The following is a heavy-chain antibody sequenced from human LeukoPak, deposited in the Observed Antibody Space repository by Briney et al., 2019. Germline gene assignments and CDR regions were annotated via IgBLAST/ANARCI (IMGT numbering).Heavy chain of an antibody. V-gene: IGHV3-11*04. CDR3: ARGGGRYGDYDY. CDR1: GFTFSDYY. D-gene: IGHD4-17*01. Sequence: GGSLRLSCAASGFTFSDYYMSWIRQAPGKGLQWVSCISPSTNSMYYADSVKGRFTISRDNAKNSLFLQMNGLTAEDTAVYYCARGGGRYGDYDYWGQGTLVTVSS. CDR2: ISPSTNSM. J-gene: IGHJ4*02.